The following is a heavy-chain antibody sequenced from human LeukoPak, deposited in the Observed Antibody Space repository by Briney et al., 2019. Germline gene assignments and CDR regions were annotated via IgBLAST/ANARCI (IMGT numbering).Heavy chain of an antibody. Sequence: PGGSLRLSCAASGFTFSRNGMNWVRQAPGKGLDFIAYISSTGATIYYADSLKGRFTISRDNARNSLYLQMNSLRDEDTAVYFCARANSLMVRGVISYFDSWGQGTLVTVSS. J-gene: IGHJ4*02. CDR2: ISSTGATI. D-gene: IGHD3-10*01. V-gene: IGHV3-48*02. CDR1: GFTFSRNG. CDR3: ARANSLMVRGVISYFDS.